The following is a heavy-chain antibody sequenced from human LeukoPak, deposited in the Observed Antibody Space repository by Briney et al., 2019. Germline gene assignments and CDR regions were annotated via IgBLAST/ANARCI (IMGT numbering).Heavy chain of an antibody. D-gene: IGHD3-10*01. CDR2: IYYSGST. J-gene: IGHJ6*03. CDR1: GGSISSSSYY. V-gene: IGHV4-39*07. CDR3: ARGPVTGYYGSGSYYNVRDYYYYYYMDV. Sequence: PSETLSLTCTVSGGSISSSSYYWGWIRQPPGKGLEWIGSIYYSGSTNYNPSLKSRVTISVDTSKNQFSLKLSSVTAADTAVYYCARGPVTGYYGSGSYYNVRDYYYYYYMDVWGKGTTVTISS.